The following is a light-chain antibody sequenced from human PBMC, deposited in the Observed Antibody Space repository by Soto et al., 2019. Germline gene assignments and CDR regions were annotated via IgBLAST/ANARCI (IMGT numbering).Light chain of an antibody. J-gene: IGLJ2*01. CDR2: SNN. CDR1: SSNIETNS. CDR3: SAWDDTTKGVA. V-gene: IGLV1-44*01. Sequence: QSVLTQAPSASGTPGQRVTISCSGSSSNIETNSVNWYQQFPGMAPKLLIYSNNQRPSGVPDRFSASKSGTSASLAIRALRSEDEAIYYCSAWDDTTKGVAFGGGTKVTVL.